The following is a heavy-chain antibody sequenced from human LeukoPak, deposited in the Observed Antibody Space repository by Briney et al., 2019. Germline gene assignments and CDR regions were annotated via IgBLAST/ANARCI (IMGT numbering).Heavy chain of an antibody. J-gene: IGHJ4*02. CDR3: ASLYSSGWADY. CDR2: INHSGST. V-gene: IGHV4-34*01. D-gene: IGHD6-19*01. Sequence: SETLSLTRAVYGGSFSGYYWSWIRQPPGKGLEWIGEINHSGSTNYNPSLKSRVTISEDTSKNQFSLKLSSGTAADTAVYYCASLYSSGWADYWGQGTLVTVSS. CDR1: GGSFSGYY.